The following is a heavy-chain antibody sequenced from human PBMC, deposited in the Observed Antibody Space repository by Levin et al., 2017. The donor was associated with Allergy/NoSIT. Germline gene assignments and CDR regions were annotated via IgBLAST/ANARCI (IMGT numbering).Heavy chain of an antibody. D-gene: IGHD3-10*01. V-gene: IGHV5-51*01. CDR2: IYPDDSDT. J-gene: IGHJ4*02. CDR1: GYSFTTYW. CDR3: AKATMLRGIIFGLDY. Sequence: RGESLKISCKASGYSFTTYWIGWVRQMPGKGLEWMGIIYPDDSDTRYSPSFQGQVTISADKSINTAYLQWSSLKASDTAMYYCAKATMLRGIIFGLDYWGRGTLVTVSS.